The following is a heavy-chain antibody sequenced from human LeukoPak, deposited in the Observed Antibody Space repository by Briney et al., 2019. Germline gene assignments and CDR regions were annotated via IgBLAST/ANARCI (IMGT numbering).Heavy chain of an antibody. J-gene: IGHJ6*02. CDR1: GFSFSAYG. Sequence: GGSLRLPCAASGFSFSAYGMHWVRQAPGKGLEWVAVISSDGSNKYYADSVKGRFTISRDNSKNTLYLQMNSLRAEDTAVYYCAKDRGTQYYYYGMDVWGQGTTVTVSS. V-gene: IGHV3-30*18. D-gene: IGHD3-10*01. CDR2: ISSDGSNK. CDR3: AKDRGTQYYYYGMDV.